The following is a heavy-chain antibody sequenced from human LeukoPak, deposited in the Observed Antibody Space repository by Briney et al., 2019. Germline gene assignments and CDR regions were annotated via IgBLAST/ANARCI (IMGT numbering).Heavy chain of an antibody. Sequence: GGSLRLSCPASGFSLSNCAVRGVRHARAGAAEGVSSMRGGGETFYAVSVKGGSPPPTADSRNTVYLQLNNLRVEATAIYYCAKANWVSTADAVWWAQGTQVTVSS. D-gene: IGHD3-16*01. CDR3: AKANWVSTADAVW. V-gene: IGHV3-23*01. J-gene: IGHJ4*02. CDR1: GFSLSNCA. CDR2: MRGGGET.